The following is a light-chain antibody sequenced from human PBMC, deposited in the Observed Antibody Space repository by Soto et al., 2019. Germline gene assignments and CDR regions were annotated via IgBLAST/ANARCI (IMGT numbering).Light chain of an antibody. J-gene: IGKJ5*01. V-gene: IGKV3-20*01. CDR1: QTVSSNY. CDR3: QQYTGPPTT. CDR2: GAS. Sequence: EIILPQSPDTLSLSPGERATLSCRASQTVSSNYLAWCQQRPGQAPRLLIYGASTRAAGIPDRFSGSGSGTDFTLTITRLEPEDSAVYFCQQYTGPPTTFGQGTRLGIK.